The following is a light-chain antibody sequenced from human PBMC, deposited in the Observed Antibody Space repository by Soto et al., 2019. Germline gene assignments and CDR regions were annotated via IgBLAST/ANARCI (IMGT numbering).Light chain of an antibody. CDR3: QSYDSGLGGYVI. CDR1: SSSSGSVYN. V-gene: IGLV1-40*01. CDR2: DNS. Sequence: QSVLTQPPSVSGAPGQRVTISCTGSSSSSGSVYNVHWYQQRPGTAPRLVIYDNSDRPSGVSDRFSGSKSGTSASLAITGLQAEDEADYYCQSYDSGLGGYVIFGGGTKVTVL. J-gene: IGLJ2*01.